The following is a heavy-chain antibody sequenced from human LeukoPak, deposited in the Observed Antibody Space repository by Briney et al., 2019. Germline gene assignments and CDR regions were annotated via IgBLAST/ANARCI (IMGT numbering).Heavy chain of an antibody. CDR2: LYTSGST. D-gene: IGHD2-21*02. CDR1: GGSMSSYY. CDR3: ARLIHGRVVTAIEH. J-gene: IGHJ4*02. Sequence: SGTLSLTCTVSGGSMSSYYWNWIRQPAGKGLEWIGRLYTSGSTNYNPSLKSRVTISVDTSKNQFSLRLRSVTAADTAVYYCARLIHGRVVTAIEHWGQGVLVTVSS. V-gene: IGHV4-4*07.